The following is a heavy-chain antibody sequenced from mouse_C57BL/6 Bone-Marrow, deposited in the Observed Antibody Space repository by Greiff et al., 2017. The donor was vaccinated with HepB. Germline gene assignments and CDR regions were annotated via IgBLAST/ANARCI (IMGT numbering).Heavy chain of an antibody. CDR2: IDPEDGET. CDR1: GFNIKDYY. CDR3: ASASSGYVGFAY. D-gene: IGHD3-2*02. V-gene: IGHV14-2*01. J-gene: IGHJ3*01. Sequence: EVQLQQSGAELVKPGASVKLSCTASGFNIKDYYMHWVKQRTEQGLEWIGRIDPEDGETKYALKFQGKATITADTSSNTAYLQLSSLTSEDTAVYYCASASSGYVGFAYWGQGTLVTVSA.